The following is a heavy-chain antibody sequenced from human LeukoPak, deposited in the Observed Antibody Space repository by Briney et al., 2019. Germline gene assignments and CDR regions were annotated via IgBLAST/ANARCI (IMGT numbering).Heavy chain of an antibody. CDR3: ARGGIAVYAFDI. CDR2: IYHSGST. J-gene: IGHJ3*02. V-gene: IGHV4-38-2*02. CDR1: GYSISSGYY. D-gene: IGHD6-19*01. Sequence: PSETLSLTCTVSGYSISSGYYWGWIRQPPGKGLEWIGSIYHSGSTYYNPSLKSRVTIPVDTSKNQFSLKLSSVTAADTAVYYCARGGIAVYAFDIWGQGTMVTVSS.